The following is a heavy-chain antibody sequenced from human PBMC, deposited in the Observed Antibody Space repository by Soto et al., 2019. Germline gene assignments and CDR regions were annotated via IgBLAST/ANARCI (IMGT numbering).Heavy chain of an antibody. CDR3: ASCAARYYGSGTQYYYGMDV. D-gene: IGHD3-10*01. CDR2: ISGSGGST. Sequence: PGGSLRLSCAASGFTFSSYAMSWVRQAPGKGLEWVSAISGSGGSTYYADSVKGRFTISRDNSKNTLYLQMNSLRAEDTAVYYCASCAARYYGSGTQYYYGMDVWGQGTTVTVSS. CDR1: GFTFSSYA. V-gene: IGHV3-23*01. J-gene: IGHJ6*02.